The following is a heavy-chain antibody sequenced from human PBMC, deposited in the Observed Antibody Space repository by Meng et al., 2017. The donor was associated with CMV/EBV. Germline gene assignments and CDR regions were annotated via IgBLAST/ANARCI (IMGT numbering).Heavy chain of an antibody. CDR1: GYTFIDYG. D-gene: IGHD3-22*01. J-gene: IGHJ3*02. CDR2: MNPNSGNT. V-gene: IGHV1-8*02. CDR3: ALRGSSGYWDAFDI. Sequence: ASVKVSCKASGYTFIDYGISWVRQAPGQGLEWMGWMNPNSGNTGYAQKFQGRVTMTRNTSISTAYMELSSLRSEDTAVYYCALRGSSGYWDAFDIWGQGTMVTVSS.